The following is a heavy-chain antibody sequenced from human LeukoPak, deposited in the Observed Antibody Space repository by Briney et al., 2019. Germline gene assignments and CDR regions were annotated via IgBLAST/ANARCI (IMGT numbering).Heavy chain of an antibody. Sequence: PGGSLRLSCAASGFTFSSYAMHWVRQAPGKGLEWVAVISYDGSNKYYADSVKGRFTISRDNSKNTLYLQMNSLRAEDTAVYYCARGLLDYSNYYFDYWGQGTLVTVSS. CDR2: ISYDGSNK. V-gene: IGHV3-30-3*01. CDR3: ARGLLDYSNYYFDY. J-gene: IGHJ4*02. D-gene: IGHD4-11*01. CDR1: GFTFSSYA.